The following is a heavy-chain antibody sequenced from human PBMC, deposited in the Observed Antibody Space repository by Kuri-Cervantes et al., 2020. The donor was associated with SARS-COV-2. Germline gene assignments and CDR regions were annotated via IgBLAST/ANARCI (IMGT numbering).Heavy chain of an antibody. J-gene: IGHJ4*02. D-gene: IGHD7-27*01. V-gene: IGHV3-7*01. CDR1: GFTFSDYW. CDR3: AREEGGELGEAFDY. CDR2: VNHYGAEK. Sequence: GESLKISCAVSGFTFSDYWVSWVRQAPGKGLEWVANVNHYGAEKYYVDSVKGRFIISRDNAKNSLYLQMNSLKPEDTAVYYCAREEGGELGEAFDYWGQGALVTVSS.